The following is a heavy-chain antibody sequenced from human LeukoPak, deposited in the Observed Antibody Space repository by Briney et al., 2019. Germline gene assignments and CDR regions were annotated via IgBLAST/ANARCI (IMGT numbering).Heavy chain of an antibody. D-gene: IGHD4/OR15-4a*01. V-gene: IGHV3-74*01. Sequence: PGGSLRLSCAASGFTFSSYWMHWVRQAPGKGLVWVSRINSDGSSTSYADSVKGRFTTSRDNAKNTLYLQMNSLRAEDTAVYYCARDPANSYYYYYMDVWGKGTTVTVSS. CDR2: INSDGSST. CDR3: ARDPANSYYYYYMDV. CDR1: GFTFSSYW. J-gene: IGHJ6*03.